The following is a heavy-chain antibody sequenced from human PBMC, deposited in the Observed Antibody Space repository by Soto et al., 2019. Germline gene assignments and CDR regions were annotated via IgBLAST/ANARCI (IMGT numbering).Heavy chain of an antibody. V-gene: IGHV3-23*01. Sequence: SCADFLFTFSIDAMCWVRQAPGKGLEWVSAISGSGGSTSYADSVKGRFTTSRDNSKNTLYLQMNSLRAEDTAVYYCATLGWEWLLSSMDVWGQGTTVTVSS. CDR2: ISGSGGST. D-gene: IGHD3-3*01. J-gene: IGHJ6*02. CDR1: LFTFSIDA. CDR3: ATLGWEWLLSSMDV.